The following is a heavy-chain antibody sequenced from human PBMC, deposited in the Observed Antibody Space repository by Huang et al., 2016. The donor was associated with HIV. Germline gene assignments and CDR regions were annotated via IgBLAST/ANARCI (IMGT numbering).Heavy chain of an antibody. D-gene: IGHD3-10*01. CDR1: GYTFFTYS. CDR3: ARFRGPQVTLNWLDP. J-gene: IGHJ5*02. CDR2: DSTYNGQT. Sequence: QVQLVQSGPEMKKPGASVNVSCKASGYTFFTYSISWVRQAPGQGVEWMGWDSTYNGQTNYAQKFQGRLTWTTDVSTSSAYMELKNLRSDDTAVYYCARFRGPQVTLNWLDPWGQGTLVTVSS. V-gene: IGHV1-18*01.